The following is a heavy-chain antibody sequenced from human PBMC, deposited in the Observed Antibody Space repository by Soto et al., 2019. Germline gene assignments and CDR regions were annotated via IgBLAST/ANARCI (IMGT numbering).Heavy chain of an antibody. D-gene: IGHD1-26*01. Sequence: SSVKVSCMVSGCTLTEVSMHWVRQAPGRGGEWMGGFDPKDGETIYAQTFQGRVPMTDDTSTATAYMELSSLRSEDTAVYYCATRFMGATYGYYGMDVWGQGTTVTVSS. CDR3: ATRFMGATYGYYGMDV. CDR1: GCTLTEVS. J-gene: IGHJ6*02. V-gene: IGHV1-24*01. CDR2: FDPKDGET.